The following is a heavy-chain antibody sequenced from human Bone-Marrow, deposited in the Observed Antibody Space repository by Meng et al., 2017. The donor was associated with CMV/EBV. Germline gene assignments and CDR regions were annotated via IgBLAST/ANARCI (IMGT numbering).Heavy chain of an antibody. J-gene: IGHJ4*02. CDR2: IKQDGSEK. CDR3: ARVRPKRGYSYEDY. Sequence: RGSLRLSCAASGFTFSSYWMSWVRQAPGKGLEWVANIKQDGSEKYYVDSVKGRFTISRDNAKNSLYLQMNSLRAEDTAVYYCARVRPKRGYSYEDYWGQGTLVTVSS. CDR1: GFTFSSYW. V-gene: IGHV3-7*01. D-gene: IGHD5-18*01.